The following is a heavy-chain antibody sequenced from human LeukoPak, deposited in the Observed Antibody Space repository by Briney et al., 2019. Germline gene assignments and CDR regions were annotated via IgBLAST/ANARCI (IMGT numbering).Heavy chain of an antibody. CDR2: VNPTSGGT. J-gene: IGHJ4*02. D-gene: IGHD1-26*01. V-gene: IGHV1-2*02. CDR3: ARDQHSGSYYDY. Sequence: ASVKVSCKASGYTFTGYYMHWVRQAPGQGLEWMGWVNPTSGGTNYAQKFQGRVTMTRDTSISTAYMELSRLRSEDTAVYYCARDQHSGSYYDYWGQGTLVTVSS. CDR1: GYTFTGYY.